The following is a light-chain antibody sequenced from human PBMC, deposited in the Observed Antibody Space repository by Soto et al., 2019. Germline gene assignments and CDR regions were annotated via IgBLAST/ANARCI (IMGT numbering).Light chain of an antibody. CDR2: DAS. V-gene: IGKV3-11*01. J-gene: IGKJ1*01. Sequence: EMLMTQSPATLSLSPGERATLSCRASQSVSSYLAWYQQKPGQAPRILIYDASNRATGIPARFSGSGSGTDFTLTISSLEPEEFAVYYCQQCSNRSPWTFGQGTKVDIK. CDR1: QSVSSY. CDR3: QQCSNRSPWT.